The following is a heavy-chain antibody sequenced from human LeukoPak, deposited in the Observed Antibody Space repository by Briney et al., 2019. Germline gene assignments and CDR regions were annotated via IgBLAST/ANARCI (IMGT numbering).Heavy chain of an antibody. CDR1: GYTFTGYY. D-gene: IGHD3-3*01. Sequence: ASVKVSCKASGYTFTGYYMHWVRQAPGQGLEWMGRINPNSGGTNYAQKFQGRVTMTRDTSISTAYMELSRLRSDDTAVYHCARDPRVDYDFWGRAERYYYYYYMDVWGKGTTVTVSS. J-gene: IGHJ6*03. V-gene: IGHV1-2*06. CDR3: ARDPRVDYDFWGRAERYYYYYYMDV. CDR2: INPNSGGT.